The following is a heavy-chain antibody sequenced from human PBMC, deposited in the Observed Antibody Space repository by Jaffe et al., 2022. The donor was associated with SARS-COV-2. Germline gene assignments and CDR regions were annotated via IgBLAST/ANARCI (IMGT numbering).Heavy chain of an antibody. V-gene: IGHV3-21*01. CDR3: ARDSTWGVDIVVEYYYYGMDV. D-gene: IGHD2-15*01. J-gene: IGHJ6*02. CDR1: GFTFSSYS. CDR2: ISSSSSYI. Sequence: EVQLVESGGGLVKPGGSLRLSCAASGFTFSSYSMNWVRQAPGKGLEWVSSISSSSSYIYYADSVKGRFTISRDNAKNSLYLQMNSLRAEDTAVYYCARDSTWGVDIVVEYYYYGMDVWGQGTTVTVSS.